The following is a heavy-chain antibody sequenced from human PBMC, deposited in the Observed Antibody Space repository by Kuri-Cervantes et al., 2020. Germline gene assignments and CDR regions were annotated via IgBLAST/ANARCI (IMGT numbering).Heavy chain of an antibody. CDR3: ARDLQSRAEYYYYYGMDV. D-gene: IGHD6-13*01. CDR2: IYYSGST. J-gene: IGHJ6*02. V-gene: IGHV4-39*07. CDR1: GGSISDSNYN. Sequence: GSLRLSCTVSGGSISDSNYNWAWIRQPPGKGLEWIGSIYYSGSTYYNPSLRSRVTISVDTSKNQFSLRLSSVTAADTAVYYCARDLQSRAEYYYYYGMDVWGQGTTVTVSS.